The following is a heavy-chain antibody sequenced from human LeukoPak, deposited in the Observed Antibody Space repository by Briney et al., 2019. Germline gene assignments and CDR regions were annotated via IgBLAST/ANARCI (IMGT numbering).Heavy chain of an antibody. J-gene: IGHJ4*02. D-gene: IGHD3-22*01. CDR1: GGTFSSYA. CDR2: IIPIFGTA. V-gene: IGHV1-69*01. Sequence: ASVKVPCKASGGTFSSYAISWVRQAPGQGLEWMGGIIPIFGTANYAQKFQGRVTITADESTSTAYMELSSLRSEDTAVYYCARTYDSSGSVPPDYFDYWGQGTLVTVSS. CDR3: ARTYDSSGSVPPDYFDY.